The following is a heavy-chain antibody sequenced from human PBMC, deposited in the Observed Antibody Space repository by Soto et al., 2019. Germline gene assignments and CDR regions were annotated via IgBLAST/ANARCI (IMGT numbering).Heavy chain of an antibody. CDR1: GFTFGDYA. Sequence: SLRLSCTTSGFTFGDYAMSWFRQDPGKGLKWVGFIRSKAYGGTTGYAASVKGRFVISRDDSKSIAYLQMNSLKTEDTALYYCTRDSGCGGDCYENYFDYWGLGTLVTVSS. CDR3: TRDSGCGGDCYENYFDY. J-gene: IGHJ4*02. CDR2: IRSKAYGGTT. V-gene: IGHV3-49*03. D-gene: IGHD2-21*02.